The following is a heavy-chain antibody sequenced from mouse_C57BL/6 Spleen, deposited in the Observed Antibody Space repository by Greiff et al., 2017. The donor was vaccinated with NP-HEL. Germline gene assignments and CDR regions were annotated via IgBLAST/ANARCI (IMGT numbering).Heavy chain of an antibody. D-gene: IGHD1-3*01. Sequence: QVQLQQPGAELVKPGASVKLSCKASGYTFTSYWMHWVKQRPGQGLEWIGMIHPNSGSTNYNEKFKSKATLTVDKSSSTAYMQLSSLTSADSAVYYCARDNPRAMDYWGQGTSVTVSS. CDR1: GYTFTSYW. V-gene: IGHV1-64*01. J-gene: IGHJ4*01. CDR2: IHPNSGST. CDR3: ARDNPRAMDY.